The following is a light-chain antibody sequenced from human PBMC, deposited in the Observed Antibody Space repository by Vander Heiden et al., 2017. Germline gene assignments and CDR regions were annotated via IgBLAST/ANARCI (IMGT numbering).Light chain of an antibody. V-gene: IGLV3-21*02. CDR1: NIESNS. J-gene: IGLJ2*01. CDR2: DDS. CDR3: HVWDSLSDHVV. Sequence: YVLTQHPSVAVAPGETARITCGGDNIESNSVNWYQQRPGRAPVLVVFDDSDRPSGIPERFSGSNSLNTATLTISRVEGGDEADYYCHVWDSLSDHVVFGGGTKLTVL.